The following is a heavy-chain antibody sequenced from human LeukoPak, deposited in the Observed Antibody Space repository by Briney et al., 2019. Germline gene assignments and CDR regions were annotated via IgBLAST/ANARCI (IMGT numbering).Heavy chain of an antibody. CDR3: ASGGRGSYSFFDY. J-gene: IGHJ4*02. V-gene: IGHV3-21*01. Sequence: GGSLRLSCAASGFTFSSYSMNWVRQAPGKGLEWVSSISSSSSYIYYADSVKGRFTISRDNAKNSLYLQMNSLRAEDTAVYYCASGGRGSYSFFDYWGQGTLVTVSS. CDR1: GFTFSSYS. CDR2: ISSSSSYI. D-gene: IGHD1-26*01.